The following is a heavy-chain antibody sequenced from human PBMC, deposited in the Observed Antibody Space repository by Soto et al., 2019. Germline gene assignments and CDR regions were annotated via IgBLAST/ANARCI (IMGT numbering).Heavy chain of an antibody. D-gene: IGHD5-18*01. V-gene: IGHV4-4*02. CDR1: GVSISSHDW. CDR3: ATRDTGRVY. Sequence: QVQLQESGPGLVKPSGTLSLTCAVSGVSISSHDWGTWVRQPPGKGLEWIGERHQSGNTNYNSSLESRVTRSLAKSKNQFSLQLSSVTVADTGVYYCATRDTGRVYWGQGTLVTVSS. CDR2: RHQSGNT. J-gene: IGHJ4*02.